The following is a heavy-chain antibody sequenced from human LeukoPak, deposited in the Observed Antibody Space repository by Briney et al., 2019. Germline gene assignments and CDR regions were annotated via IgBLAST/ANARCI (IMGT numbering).Heavy chain of an antibody. CDR2: IYYSGST. Sequence: NPSETLSLTCTVSGGSISSYYWSWIRQPPGKGLEWIGYIYYSGSTNYNPSLKSRVTISVDTSKNQFSLKLSSVPAADTAVYYCARETPSGAGDYWGQGTLVTVSS. CDR1: GGSISSYY. J-gene: IGHJ4*02. CDR3: ARETPSGAGDY. D-gene: IGHD2-15*01. V-gene: IGHV4-59*01.